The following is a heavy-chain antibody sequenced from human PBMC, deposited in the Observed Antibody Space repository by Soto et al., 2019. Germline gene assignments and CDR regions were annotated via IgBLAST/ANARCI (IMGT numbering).Heavy chain of an antibody. V-gene: IGHV3-23*01. Sequence: PGGSLRLSCGASGFTFCSCVMTWIRQAPGKGLEWVSSITHTGVSFYADSVKGRFTVSRDNSKNTMYLQMNNLRAEDTAVFYCAKGLINGRWYAADWGQGTLVTVSS. D-gene: IGHD6-13*01. CDR1: GFTFCSCV. CDR2: ITHTGVS. J-gene: IGHJ4*02. CDR3: AKGLINGRWYAAD.